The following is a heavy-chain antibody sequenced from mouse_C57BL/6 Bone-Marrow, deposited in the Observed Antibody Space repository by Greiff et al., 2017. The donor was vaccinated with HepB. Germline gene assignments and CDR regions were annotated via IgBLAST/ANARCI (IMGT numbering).Heavy chain of an antibody. Sequence: EVQLQQSGPELVKPGASVKISCKASGYSFTGYYMNWVKQSPEKSLEWIGEINPSTGGTTYNQKFKAKATLTVDKSSSTAYMQLKSLTSEDSAVYYCARDWGWFAYWGQGILVTVSA. V-gene: IGHV1-42*01. D-gene: IGHD4-1*01. CDR2: INPSTGGT. J-gene: IGHJ3*01. CDR3: ARDWGWFAY. CDR1: GYSFTGYY.